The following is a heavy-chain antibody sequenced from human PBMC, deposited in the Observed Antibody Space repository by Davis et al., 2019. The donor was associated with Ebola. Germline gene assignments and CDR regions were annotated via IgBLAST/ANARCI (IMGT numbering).Heavy chain of an antibody. J-gene: IGHJ4*02. CDR2: TYYKSKWYN. CDR3: ARGWLRSAFDQ. Sequence: HSQTLSLTCAISGDSFSTAGWNWIRQSPSRGLEWLGRTYYKSKWYNDYAVSVKSRITINPDTSKNQFSLHLNSVTPEDTAVYYCARGWLRSAFDQWGQGTLVTVSS. V-gene: IGHV6-1*01. CDR1: GDSFSTAG. D-gene: IGHD5-12*01.